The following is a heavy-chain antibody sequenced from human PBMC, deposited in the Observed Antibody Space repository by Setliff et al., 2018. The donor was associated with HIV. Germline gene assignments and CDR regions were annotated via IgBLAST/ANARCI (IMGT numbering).Heavy chain of an antibody. D-gene: IGHD2-21*01. CDR2: INLYKDDT. CDR1: GYTFSSYA. Sequence: ASVKVSCKASGYTFSSYAITWVRQAPGQGLEWMGSINLYKDDTHYAQKFQDRVAMTADTSTNTVYMELRSLRPDDTAVYYCARYALCSDDCSDEGADIWGQGTLVTVSS. CDR3: ARYALCSDDCSDEGADI. V-gene: IGHV1-18*01. J-gene: IGHJ4*02.